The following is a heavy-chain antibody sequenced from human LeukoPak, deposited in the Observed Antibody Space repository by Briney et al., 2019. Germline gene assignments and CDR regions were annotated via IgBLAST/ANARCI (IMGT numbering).Heavy chain of an antibody. CDR2: MNPDRGNT. CDR1: GYTFTSYD. J-gene: IGHJ5*02. CDR3: ARGTWFDP. V-gene: IGHV1-8*02. Sequence: GASVKVSCKASGYTFTSYDVNWLRQATGQGLEWMGWMNPDRGNTDYAQKFQGRVTMTSNNSISTAYLELSSLRSEDTAVYYCARGTWFDPWGQGTLVTVSS.